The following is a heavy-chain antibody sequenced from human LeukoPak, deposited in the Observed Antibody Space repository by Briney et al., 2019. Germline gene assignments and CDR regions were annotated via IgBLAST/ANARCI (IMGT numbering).Heavy chain of an antibody. CDR3: AKDRLGAMLFFDQ. CDR2: ISSSSSYI. V-gene: IGHV3-21*04. J-gene: IGHJ4*02. D-gene: IGHD3-16*01. Sequence: GGSLRLSCAASGFTFSSYSMNWVRQAPGKGLEWVSSISSSSSYIYYADSVKGRFTISRDNSKNTLYLQINSLRVEDTALYYCAKDRLGAMLFFDQWGQGTLVTVSS. CDR1: GFTFSSYS.